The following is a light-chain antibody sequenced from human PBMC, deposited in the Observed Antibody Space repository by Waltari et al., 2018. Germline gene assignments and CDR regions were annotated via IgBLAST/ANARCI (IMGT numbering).Light chain of an antibody. V-gene: IGKV3-20*01. J-gene: IGKJ3*01. CDR3: QQYGSSPFT. CDR2: GAS. CDR1: QSVWSSY. Sequence: EIVLTRSPGTLSLSPGERATLSCRASQSVWSSYLAWYQQKPGQAPRLLIYGASNRATGIPDRFSGSGSGTDFTLTISRLEPEDFAVYYCQQYGSSPFTFGPGTKVDIK.